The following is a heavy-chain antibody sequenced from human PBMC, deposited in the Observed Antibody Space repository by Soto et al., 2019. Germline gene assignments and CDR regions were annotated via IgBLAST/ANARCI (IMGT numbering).Heavy chain of an antibody. CDR1: GASIRSTDYY. V-gene: IGHV4-30-4*01. J-gene: IGHJ5*02. Sequence: SETLSLTCTVSGASIRSTDYYWSWIRQAPGKGLEWIGYVYYTGSTYYNPSLMSRLTISVDTSKNQFSLKLTSVTAAETAVYYCVRTAREGAVAPHWFDRWGRGTQVTVSS. CDR3: VRTAREGAVAPHWFDR. D-gene: IGHD2-21*02. CDR2: VYYTGST.